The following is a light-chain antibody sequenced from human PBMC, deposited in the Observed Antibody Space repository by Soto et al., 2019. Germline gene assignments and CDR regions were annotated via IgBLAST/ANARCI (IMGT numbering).Light chain of an antibody. CDR1: QSVSSK. J-gene: IGKJ5*01. CDR3: QQSSNWPPEIT. Sequence: EIVMTQSPATLSVSPGARDALSCRARQSVSSKLAWYRQRPGQAPRLVIYDTSTRATGVPARFSGSGSGTEFTLTISSLEPEDFAVYYCQQSSNWPPEITFGQGTRLEN. CDR2: DTS. V-gene: IGKV3-15*01.